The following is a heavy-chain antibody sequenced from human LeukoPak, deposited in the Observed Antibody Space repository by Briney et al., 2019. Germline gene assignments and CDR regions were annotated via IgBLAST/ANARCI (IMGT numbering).Heavy chain of an antibody. D-gene: IGHD3-22*01. J-gene: IGHJ4*02. CDR2: IYYSGST. V-gene: IGHV4-31*03. Sequence: SRTLSLTCTVSGGSISSGGYYWSWIRQHPGKGLEWIGYIYYSGSTYYNPSLRSRVTISVDTSKNQFSLKLSSVTAADTAVYNCARGLRYDSSGYPYYFDYWGQGTLVTVSS. CDR1: GGSISSGGYY. CDR3: ARGLRYDSSGYPYYFDY.